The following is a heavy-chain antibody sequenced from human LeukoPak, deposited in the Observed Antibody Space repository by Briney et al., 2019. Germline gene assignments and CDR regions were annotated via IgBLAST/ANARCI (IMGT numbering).Heavy chain of an antibody. CDR1: GFTFSDYW. D-gene: IGHD6-19*01. V-gene: IGHV3-74*01. Sequence: GGSLRLSCAASGFTFSDYWMHWVRQAPGKGLVWVSRIKTDGRSTNYADSVKGRFTISRDNSKNTLYLQMNSLRAEDTAVYYCAKPSLRYSSGWGDYWGQGTLVTVSS. CDR2: IKTDGRST. CDR3: AKPSLRYSSGWGDY. J-gene: IGHJ4*02.